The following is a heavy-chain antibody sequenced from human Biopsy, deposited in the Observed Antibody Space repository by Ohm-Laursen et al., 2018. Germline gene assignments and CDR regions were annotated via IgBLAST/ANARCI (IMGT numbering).Heavy chain of an antibody. D-gene: IGHD6-13*01. J-gene: IGHJ6*02. CDR1: GGTFSRLA. CDR3: GGTASNQHYYGMDV. Sequence: SVKVSCKASGGTFSRLALSWVRQAPGQGLEWMGGIIPGFDRPNYARRFQGRASITADKSTNTVYMDVSSLRSEDTAVHWCGGTASNQHYYGMDVWGQGTTVTVSS. CDR2: IIPGFDRP. V-gene: IGHV1-69*06.